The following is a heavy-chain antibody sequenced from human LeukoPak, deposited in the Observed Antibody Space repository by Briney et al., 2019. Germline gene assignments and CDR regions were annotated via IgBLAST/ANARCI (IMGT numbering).Heavy chain of an antibody. J-gene: IGHJ4*02. CDR1: GFTFSSYS. CDR2: ISSSSSYI. D-gene: IGHD3-10*01. V-gene: IGHV3-21*05. Sequence: GGSLRLSCAASGFTFSSYSMNWVRQAPGKGLEWVSYISSSSSYIYYADSVKGRFTISRDNAKNSLYLQMNSLRAEDTAVYYCAREDSYYYGSGSYPFDYWGQGTLVTVSS. CDR3: AREDSYYYGSGSYPFDY.